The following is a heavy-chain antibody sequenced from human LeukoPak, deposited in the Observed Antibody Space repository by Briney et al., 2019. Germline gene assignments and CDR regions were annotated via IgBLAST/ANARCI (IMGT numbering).Heavy chain of an antibody. Sequence: ASVKVPCKASGYTFTGYYMHWVRQAPGQGLEWMGWINPNTGGTIYAQNFQGTVTMTRDTSFSTAYMELSRLRSDDTAIYYCASLIAAAGTNVYWGQGTLVTVSS. V-gene: IGHV1-2*02. D-gene: IGHD6-13*01. J-gene: IGHJ4*02. CDR2: INPNTGGT. CDR1: GYTFTGYY. CDR3: ASLIAAAGTNVY.